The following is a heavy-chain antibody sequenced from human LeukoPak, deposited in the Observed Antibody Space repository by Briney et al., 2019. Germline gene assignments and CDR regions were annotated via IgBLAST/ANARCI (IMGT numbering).Heavy chain of an antibody. V-gene: IGHV6-1*01. D-gene: IGHD6-19*01. CDR2: TYYRSKWYN. CDR1: GDSVSSNSAT. J-gene: IGHJ2*01. Sequence: SQTRSLTCAISGDSVSSNSATWNWIRQSPSRGLEWLGRTYYRSKWYNDYAASVKSRITIKPDTSKNQFSLQLNSVTPEDTAVYYCARDGMAVAVGYFDLWGRGTLVTVSS. CDR3: ARDGMAVAVGYFDL.